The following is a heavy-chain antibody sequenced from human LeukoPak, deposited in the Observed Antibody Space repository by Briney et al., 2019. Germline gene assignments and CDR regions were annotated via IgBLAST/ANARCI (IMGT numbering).Heavy chain of an antibody. D-gene: IGHD6-6*01. V-gene: IGHV1-24*01. J-gene: IGHJ4*02. CDR1: GYTLTELS. CDR3: ATVRYSSSTFDY. CDR2: FDPGDGET. Sequence: ASVKVSCKVSGYTLTELSMHWVRQAPGKGLEWMGGFDPGDGETIYAQKFQGRVTMTEDTSTDTAYMELSSLRSEDTAVYYCATVRYSSSTFDYWGQGTLVTVSS.